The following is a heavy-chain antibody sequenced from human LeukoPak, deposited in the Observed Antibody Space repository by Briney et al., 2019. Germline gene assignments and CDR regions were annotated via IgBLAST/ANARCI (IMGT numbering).Heavy chain of an antibody. CDR3: AKDPARITIFGVVNDY. J-gene: IGHJ4*02. Sequence: HPGGSLRLSCAASGFTFSSYAMSWVRQAPGKGLEWVSAISGSGGSTYYADSVKGRFAISRDNSKNTLYLQMNSLRAEDTAVYYCAKDPARITIFGVVNDYWGQGTLVTVSS. CDR1: GFTFSSYA. D-gene: IGHD3-3*01. V-gene: IGHV3-23*01. CDR2: ISGSGGST.